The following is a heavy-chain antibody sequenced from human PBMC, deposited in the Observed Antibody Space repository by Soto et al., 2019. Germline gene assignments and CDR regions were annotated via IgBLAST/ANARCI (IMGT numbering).Heavy chain of an antibody. Sequence: SETLSLTCAVSGGSISSGGYSLSWIRQPPGKGLEWIGYIYHSGSTYYNPSLKSRVTISVDRSKNQFSLKLSSVTAADTAVYYCAKSVYYYYGMDVWAQGTTVTVSS. CDR2: IYHSGST. D-gene: IGHD4-17*01. CDR1: GGSISSGGYS. CDR3: AKSVYYYYGMDV. J-gene: IGHJ6*02. V-gene: IGHV4-30-2*01.